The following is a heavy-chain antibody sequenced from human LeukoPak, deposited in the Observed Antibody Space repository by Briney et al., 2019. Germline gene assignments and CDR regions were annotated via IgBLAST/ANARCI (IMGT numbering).Heavy chain of an antibody. J-gene: IGHJ4*02. Sequence: PGGSLRLSCAASGFTFSSYAMSWARQAPGKGLEWVSAISGSGGSTYYADFVKGRFTISRDNSKNTLYLQMNSLRAEDTAVYYCAKVSVDYGDYEYDYWGQGTLVTVSS. CDR3: AKVSVDYGDYEYDY. CDR1: GFTFSSYA. CDR2: ISGSGGST. D-gene: IGHD4-17*01. V-gene: IGHV3-23*01.